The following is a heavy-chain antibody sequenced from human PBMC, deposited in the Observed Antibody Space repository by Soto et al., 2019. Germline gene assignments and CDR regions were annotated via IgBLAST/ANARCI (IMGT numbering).Heavy chain of an antibody. Sequence: QVQLVESGGGVVQPGRSLRLSCAASGFTFSSYAMHWVRQAPGKGLEWVAVISYDGSNKYYADSVKGRFTISRDNSKNTLYLQMNSLRAEDTAVYYCAREGEMATIPIDYLGQGTLVTVSS. D-gene: IGHD5-12*01. CDR2: ISYDGSNK. CDR3: AREGEMATIPIDY. J-gene: IGHJ4*02. V-gene: IGHV3-30-3*01. CDR1: GFTFSSYA.